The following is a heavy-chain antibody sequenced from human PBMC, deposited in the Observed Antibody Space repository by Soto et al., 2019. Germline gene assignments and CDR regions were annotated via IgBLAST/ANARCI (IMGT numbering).Heavy chain of an antibody. J-gene: IGHJ6*02. CDR2: IIPIFGTA. CDR1: GGTFSSYA. V-gene: IGHV1-69*13. CDR3: ARGGCSGGSCYSDYYYYGMDV. Sequence: SVKVSCKASGGTFSSYAISWVRQAPGQGLEWMGGIIPIFGTANYAQKFQGRVTITADESTSTAYMELSSLRSEDTAVYYCARGGCSGGSCYSDYYYYGMDVWGQGTTVTVSS. D-gene: IGHD2-15*01.